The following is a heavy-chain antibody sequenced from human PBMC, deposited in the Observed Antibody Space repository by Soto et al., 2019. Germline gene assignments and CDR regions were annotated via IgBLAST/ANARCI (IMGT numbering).Heavy chain of an antibody. CDR3: ARVIAARQSSKKFNWFDP. D-gene: IGHD6-6*01. J-gene: IGHJ5*02. CDR2: IYYSGST. V-gene: IGHV4-59*01. Sequence: SETLSLTCTVSGGSISSYYWSWIRQPPGKGLEWIGYIYYSGSTNYNPSLKSRVTISVDTSKNQFSLKLSSVTAADTAVYYCARVIAARQSSKKFNWFDPWGQGTLVTVS. CDR1: GGSISSYY.